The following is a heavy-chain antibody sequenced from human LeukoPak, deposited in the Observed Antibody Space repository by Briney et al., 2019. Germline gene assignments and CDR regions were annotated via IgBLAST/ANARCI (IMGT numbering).Heavy chain of an antibody. CDR1: GYTFTGYY. J-gene: IGHJ5*02. CDR3: ATPYQREYNWFDP. Sequence: ASVKVSCKASGYTFTGYYMHWVRQAPGQGLEWMGWINPNSGGTNYAQKFQGRVTMTRDTSISTAYMELSRLRSDDTAVYYCATPYQREYNWFDPWGQGTLVTVSS. CDR2: INPNSGGT. D-gene: IGHD2-2*01. V-gene: IGHV1-2*02.